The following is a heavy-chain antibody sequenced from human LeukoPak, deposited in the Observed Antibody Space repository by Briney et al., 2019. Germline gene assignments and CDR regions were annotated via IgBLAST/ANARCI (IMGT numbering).Heavy chain of an antibody. CDR3: ARRSVYCSGGSCSSPDY. D-gene: IGHD2-15*01. Sequence: GESLKISCKGSGYRFTSYWISWVRQMPRKGLEWMGRIDPSDSYTNYSPSFQGHVTISAENSISIAFLQWSSLKASDTAMYYCARRSVYCSGGSCSSPDYWGQGTLVTVSS. CDR2: IDPSDSYT. CDR1: GYRFTSYW. V-gene: IGHV5-10-1*01. J-gene: IGHJ4*02.